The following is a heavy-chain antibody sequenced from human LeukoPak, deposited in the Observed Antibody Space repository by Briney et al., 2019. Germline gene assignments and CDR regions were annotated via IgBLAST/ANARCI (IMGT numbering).Heavy chain of an antibody. CDR1: GFTFSSYA. CDR3: AKERGDSSGYYYGPHDY. D-gene: IGHD3-22*01. Sequence: GGSLRLSCAASGFTFSSYAMSWVRQAPGKGLEWVSAISGSGGSTYYADSVKGRLTISRDNTKNTLYLQMNSLRAEDTAVYYCAKERGDSSGYYYGPHDYWGQGTLVTVSS. J-gene: IGHJ4*02. CDR2: ISGSGGST. V-gene: IGHV3-23*01.